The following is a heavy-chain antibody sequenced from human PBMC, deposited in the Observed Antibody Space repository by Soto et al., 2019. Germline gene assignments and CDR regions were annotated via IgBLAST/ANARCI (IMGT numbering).Heavy chain of an antibody. CDR1: GGIFSSNA. Sequence: SVKVSCKASGGIFSSNAISWVRQAPGQGLEWMGGILPIFGTTNYAQNFQGRATITADESTSTAYMELSSLKSEDTALYYCATGGRAYSSAPRFYFDYWGQRTLMTV. V-gene: IGHV1-69*13. CDR3: ATGGRAYSSAPRFYFDY. J-gene: IGHJ4*02. CDR2: ILPIFGTT. D-gene: IGHD5-18*01.